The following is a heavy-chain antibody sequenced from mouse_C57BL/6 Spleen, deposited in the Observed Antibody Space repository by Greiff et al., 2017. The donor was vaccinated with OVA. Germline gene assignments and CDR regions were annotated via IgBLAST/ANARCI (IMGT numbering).Heavy chain of an antibody. V-gene: IGHV1-80*01. CDR1: GYAFSSYW. D-gene: IGHD1-1*01. CDR3: ARYGTTVVNFDY. J-gene: IGHJ2*01. Sequence: VQLQESGAELVKPGASVKISCKASGYAFSSYWMNWVKQRPGKGLEWIGQIYPGDGDTNYNGKFKGKATLTADKSSSTAYMQLSSLTSEDSAVYFCARYGTTVVNFDYWGQGTTLTVSS. CDR2: IYPGDGDT.